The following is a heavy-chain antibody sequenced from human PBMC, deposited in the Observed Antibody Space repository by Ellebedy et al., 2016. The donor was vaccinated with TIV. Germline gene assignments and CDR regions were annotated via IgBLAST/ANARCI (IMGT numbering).Heavy chain of an antibody. CDR3: ARRDRVVGTDY. D-gene: IGHD1-1*01. CDR2: IYSGGSI. V-gene: IGHV3-53*01. CDR1: GFTVYNNY. J-gene: IGHJ4*02. Sequence: GGSLRLSCVVSGFTVYNNYMSWVRQAPGKGLEWVSVIYSGGSIYYADSVRGRFTISRDSSTNTVYLQMNSLRGEDTAVYYCARRDRVVGTDYWGQGTLVTVSS.